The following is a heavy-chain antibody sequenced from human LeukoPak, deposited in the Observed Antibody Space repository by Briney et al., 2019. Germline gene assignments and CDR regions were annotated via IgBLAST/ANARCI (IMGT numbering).Heavy chain of an antibody. V-gene: IGHV3-30*18. CDR1: GFTFSSYG. J-gene: IGHJ3*02. Sequence: GGSLRLSCAASGFTFSSYGMHWVRQAPGKGLEWVAVISYDGSNKYYADSVKGRFTISRDNSKNTLYLQMNSLRAEDTAVYYCAKAQGYCSSTSCYTGPKDAFDIWGQGTMVTVSS. D-gene: IGHD2-2*02. CDR2: ISYDGSNK. CDR3: AKAQGYCSSTSCYTGPKDAFDI.